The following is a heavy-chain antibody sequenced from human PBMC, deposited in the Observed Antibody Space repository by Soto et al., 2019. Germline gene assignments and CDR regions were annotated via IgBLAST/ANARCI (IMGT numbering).Heavy chain of an antibody. D-gene: IGHD2-2*02. CDR3: TTVIVVPAAIVAHHRDY. J-gene: IGHJ4*02. CDR1: GFTFSNAW. V-gene: IGHV3-15*07. Sequence: EVQLVESGGGLVKPGGSLRLSCAASGFTFSNAWMNWVRQAPGKGLVWVGRIKSKTDGGTTDYAAPVKGRFTISRDDSKNTLYLQMNSLKTEDTAVYYCTTVIVVPAAIVAHHRDYWGQGTLVTVSS. CDR2: IKSKTDGGTT.